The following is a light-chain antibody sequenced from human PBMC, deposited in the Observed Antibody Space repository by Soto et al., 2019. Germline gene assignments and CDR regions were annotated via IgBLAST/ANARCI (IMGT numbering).Light chain of an antibody. V-gene: IGKV3-15*01. J-gene: IGKJ4*01. CDR3: HQYNEWPLT. Sequence: EIVMTQSPATLSVSPGERATLSCRASQSVSNNVAWYQQKPGQAPRLLIYHAATRATGIPARFSGSGAGTAVTLTISSLQSEDFAVYYCHQYNEWPLTFGGGTKVEIK. CDR1: QSVSNN. CDR2: HAA.